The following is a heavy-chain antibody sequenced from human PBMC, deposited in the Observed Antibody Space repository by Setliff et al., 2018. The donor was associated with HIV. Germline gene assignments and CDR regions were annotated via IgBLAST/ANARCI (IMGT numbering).Heavy chain of an antibody. V-gene: IGHV4-59*12. CDR2: IYSSGST. CDR3: ARGARLLAGYSDRWDYYYMGV. CDR1: GGSIRSYY. J-gene: IGHJ6*03. D-gene: IGHD6-13*01. Sequence: PSETLSLTCTVSGGSIRSYYWNWIRQPPGKGLEWIGYIYSSGSTNYNPSLKRRVTISVDTSKNQFSLKVNSVTAADTAVYYCARGARLLAGYSDRWDYYYMGVWGKGTTVTVSS.